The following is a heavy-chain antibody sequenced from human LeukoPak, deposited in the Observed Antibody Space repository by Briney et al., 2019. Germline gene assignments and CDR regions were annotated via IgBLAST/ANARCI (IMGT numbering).Heavy chain of an antibody. Sequence: ASVKVSCKASGYTFTGYYMHWVRQAPGQGLEWMGWINPNSGGTNYAQKFQGRVTMTRDTSISTAYMELSRLRSDDTAVYYCARDHRYYDSSGYLGYGGQGTLVTVSS. CDR1: GYTFTGYY. V-gene: IGHV1-2*02. CDR2: INPNSGGT. D-gene: IGHD3-22*01. J-gene: IGHJ4*02. CDR3: ARDHRYYDSSGYLGY.